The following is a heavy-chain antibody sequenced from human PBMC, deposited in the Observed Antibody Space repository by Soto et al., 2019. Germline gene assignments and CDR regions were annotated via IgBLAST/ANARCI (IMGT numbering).Heavy chain of an antibody. J-gene: IGHJ6*02. V-gene: IGHV4-61*08. CDR1: GDSINSRDYY. Sequence: PSETLSLTCSVSGDSINSRDYYWSWIRQPPGRGLEWIGHIHYSGSTNYNPSLKSRVTISVDTSKNQVSLKLSSVTAADTAMYFCARQVSSAWPPYYYDMDVWGQGTTVTVSS. CDR2: IHYSGST. D-gene: IGHD6-25*01. CDR3: ARQVSSAWPPYYYDMDV.